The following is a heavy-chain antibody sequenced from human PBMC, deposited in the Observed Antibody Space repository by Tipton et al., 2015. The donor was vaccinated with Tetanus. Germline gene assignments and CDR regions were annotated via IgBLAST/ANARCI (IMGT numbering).Heavy chain of an antibody. D-gene: IGHD1-26*01. J-gene: IGHJ4*02. V-gene: IGHV4-31*03. CDR1: GGSISSGGYY. Sequence: TLSLTCTVSGGSISSGGYYWSWIRQHPGKGLEWIGDIYYSGSTYYNPSLKSRVTISVDTSKNQFSLQLNSVTAADTAVYYCARDQARGARGWNYFDYWGQETLATVSS. CDR2: IYYSGST. CDR3: ARDQARGARGWNYFDY.